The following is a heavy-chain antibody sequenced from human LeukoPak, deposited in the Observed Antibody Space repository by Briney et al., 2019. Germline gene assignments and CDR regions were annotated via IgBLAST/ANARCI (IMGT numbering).Heavy chain of an antibody. CDR3: AIKRITMVRGGKNYYYYMDV. V-gene: IGHV1-46*01. Sequence: ASVKVSCKASGYTFIGYYMHWVRQAPGQGLEWMGIINPSGGSTSYAQKFQGRVTMTRDMSTSTVYMELSSLRSEDTAVYYCAIKRITMVRGGKNYYYYMDVWGKGTTVTVSS. CDR1: GYTFIGYY. D-gene: IGHD3-10*01. J-gene: IGHJ6*03. CDR2: INPSGGST.